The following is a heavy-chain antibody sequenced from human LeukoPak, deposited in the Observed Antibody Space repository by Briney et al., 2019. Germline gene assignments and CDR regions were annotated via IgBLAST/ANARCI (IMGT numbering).Heavy chain of an antibody. CDR1: GYSFTTYW. D-gene: IGHD1-26*01. V-gene: IGHV5-51*01. Sequence: GESLKISCKGSGYSFTTYWIAWVRQMPGKGLEWMGIIYPGDSETRYSPSFQGQVTFSADKSISTAYLQWSSLKASDTAICYCARSGSYYDYWGQGTLVTVSS. J-gene: IGHJ4*02. CDR2: IYPGDSET. CDR3: ARSGSYYDY.